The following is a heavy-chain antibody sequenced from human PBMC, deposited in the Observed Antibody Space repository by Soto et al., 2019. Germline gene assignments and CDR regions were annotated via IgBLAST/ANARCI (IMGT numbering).Heavy chain of an antibody. Sequence: QVQLQESGPGLVKPSETLSLTCTVSGDSVNSNTYYWRWIRQPPGKRLEWIGYISYSRSTTYTPTLQSSVSISVTTYKNHISLRLSSVTAADTAVYYCARDRGRDGYYNYNGMDVWGQGTTVTVSS. CDR2: ISYSRST. CDR3: ARDRGRDGYYNYNGMDV. J-gene: IGHJ6*02. V-gene: IGHV4-61*01. CDR1: GDSVNSNTYY.